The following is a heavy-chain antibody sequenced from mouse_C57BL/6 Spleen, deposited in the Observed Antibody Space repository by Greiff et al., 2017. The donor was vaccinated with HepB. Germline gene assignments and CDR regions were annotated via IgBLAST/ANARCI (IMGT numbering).Heavy chain of an antibody. V-gene: IGHV14-4*01. J-gene: IGHJ3*01. D-gene: IGHD2-4*01. CDR3: THDDYDGGFAY. Sequence: DVQLQESGAELVRPGASVKLSCTASGFNIKDDYMHWVKQRPEQGLEWIGWIDPENGDTEYASKFQGKATITADTSSNTAYLQLSSLTSEDTAVYYCTHDDYDGGFAYWGQGTLVTVSA. CDR2: IDPENGDT. CDR1: GFNIKDDY.